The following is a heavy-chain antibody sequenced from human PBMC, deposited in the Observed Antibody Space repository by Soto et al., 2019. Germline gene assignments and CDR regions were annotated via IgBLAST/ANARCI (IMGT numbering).Heavy chain of an antibody. V-gene: IGHV5-51*01. Sequence: PGESLKISCKGSGYSFTSYWIGWVRQKTGKGLEWMGIIYPGDSDTRYSPSFQGQVTISADKSISTAYLQWSSLKASDTAMYYCARHSDIAAASNWFDPWGQGTLVTVS. CDR1: GYSFTSYW. CDR2: IYPGDSDT. D-gene: IGHD6-13*01. CDR3: ARHSDIAAASNWFDP. J-gene: IGHJ5*02.